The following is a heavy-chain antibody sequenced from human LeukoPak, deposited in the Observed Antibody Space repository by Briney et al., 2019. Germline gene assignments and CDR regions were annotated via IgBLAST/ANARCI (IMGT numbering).Heavy chain of an antibody. D-gene: IGHD2-2*01. CDR1: GYTFTSYD. Sequence: GASVKVSCKASGYTFTSYDISWVRQATGQGLEWMGWMNPNSGNTGYAQKFQGRVTMTRNTSISTAYMELSSLRSEDTAVYYCARETIVVVPAALNWFDPWGQGSLVTVSS. V-gene: IGHV1-8*01. CDR2: MNPNSGNT. CDR3: ARETIVVVPAALNWFDP. J-gene: IGHJ5*02.